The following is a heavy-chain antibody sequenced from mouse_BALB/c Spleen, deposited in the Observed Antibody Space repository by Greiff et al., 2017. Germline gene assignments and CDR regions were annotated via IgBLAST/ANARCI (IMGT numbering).Heavy chain of an antibody. V-gene: IGHV2-6-7*01. D-gene: IGHD2-14*01. CDR1: GFSLTGYG. CDR3: ARGGAYYRYYYAMDY. J-gene: IGHJ4*01. Sequence: VMLVESGPGLVAPSQSLSITCTVSGFSLTGYGVNWVRQPPGKGLEWLGMIWGDGSTDYNSALKSRLSISKDNSKSQVFLKMNSLQTDDTARYYCARGGAYYRYYYAMDYWGQGTSVTVSS. CDR2: IWGDGST.